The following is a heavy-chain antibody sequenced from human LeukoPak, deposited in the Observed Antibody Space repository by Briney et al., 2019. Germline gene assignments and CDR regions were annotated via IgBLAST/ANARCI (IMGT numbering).Heavy chain of an antibody. CDR1: GFTFSDYA. CDR2: ISYDGREE. CDR3: VKISGTKGGDYDY. J-gene: IGHJ4*02. V-gene: IGHV3-30*18. D-gene: IGHD1-26*01. Sequence: GGSLRLSCAASGFTFSDYAMHWARQAPGKGLEWVALISYDGREEFYANPVKGRFTISRDNLKKTVHLQMNNLRAGDTAVYYCVKISGTKGGDYDYWGKGTLVTVSS.